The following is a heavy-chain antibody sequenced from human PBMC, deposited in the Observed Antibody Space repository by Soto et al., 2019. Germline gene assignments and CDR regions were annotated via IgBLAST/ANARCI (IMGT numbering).Heavy chain of an antibody. D-gene: IGHD3-22*01. CDR2: ISYDGSKK. Sequence: LRLSCAASGFTFGSYGMHWVRQAPGKGLEWVAGISYDGSKKYYGESVKGRFTISSDNSKNTLYLQMNSLRVEDTAVYYCAKAIENYSTGYYKPFYYFGVDVWGQGTTVTVSS. CDR1: GFTFGSYG. J-gene: IGHJ6*02. CDR3: AKAIENYSTGYYKPFYYFGVDV. V-gene: IGHV3-30*18.